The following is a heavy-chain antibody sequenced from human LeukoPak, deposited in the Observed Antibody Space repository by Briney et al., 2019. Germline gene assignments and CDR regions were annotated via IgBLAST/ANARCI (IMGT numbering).Heavy chain of an antibody. V-gene: IGHV3-11*01. D-gene: IGHD3-16*02. CDR1: GFTFSDYY. Sequence: PGGSLRLSCAASGFTFSDYYINWIRQAPGKVLEWVSYISSSGGTIYYADSVKGRFTISKDNHKNSLYLQMNSLRAEETAVYYCVWGGYRSFDCWGQGTLLTVSS. CDR2: ISSSGGTI. CDR3: VWGGYRSFDC. J-gene: IGHJ4*02.